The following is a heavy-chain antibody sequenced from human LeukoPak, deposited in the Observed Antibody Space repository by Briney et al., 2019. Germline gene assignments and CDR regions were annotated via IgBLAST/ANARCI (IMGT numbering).Heavy chain of an antibody. CDR1: GGSISSGSYY. CDR2: IYTSGST. CDR3: ARETSQEGAHYMDV. V-gene: IGHV4-61*02. Sequence: SQTLSLTCTVSGGSISSGSYYWSWIRQPAGKGLEWIGRIYTSGSTNYNPSLKSRVTMSVDTSKNQFSLKLSSVTAADTAVYYCARETSQEGAHYMDVWGKGTTVTISS. J-gene: IGHJ6*03. D-gene: IGHD3-16*01.